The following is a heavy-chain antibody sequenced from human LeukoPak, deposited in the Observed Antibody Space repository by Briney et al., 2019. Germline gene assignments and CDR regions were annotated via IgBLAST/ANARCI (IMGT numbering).Heavy chain of an antibody. CDR2: IYYNGST. CDR3: ARHVWLQPFDY. J-gene: IGHJ4*02. D-gene: IGHD3-9*01. Sequence: PSDTLSLTCSVSGGSMNSYYWSWIRQSPRKGLEWIGYIYYNGSTNYNPSLKSRVTISVDTSKNQFSLKLSSVTAADTAVYYCARHVWLQPFDYWGQGTLVTVSS. CDR1: GGSMNSYY. V-gene: IGHV4-59*08.